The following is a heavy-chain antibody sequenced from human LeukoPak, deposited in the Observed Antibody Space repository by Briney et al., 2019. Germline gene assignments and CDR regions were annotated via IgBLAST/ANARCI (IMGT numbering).Heavy chain of an antibody. CDR1: GGSISSYY. CDR3: ARRAGSSGWYFERYFDY. V-gene: IGHV4-59*08. Sequence: SETLSLTCTVSGGSISSYYWSWIRQPPGKGLEWIGYIYYSGSTNYNPSLKSRVTISVDTSKNQFSLKLSSVTAADTAVYYCARRAGSSGWYFERYFDYWGQGTLVTVSS. CDR2: IYYSGST. J-gene: IGHJ4*02. D-gene: IGHD6-19*01.